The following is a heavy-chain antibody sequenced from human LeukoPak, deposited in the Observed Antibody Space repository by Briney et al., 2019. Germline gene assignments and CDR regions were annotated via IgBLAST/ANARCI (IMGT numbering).Heavy chain of an antibody. Sequence: SENLSLTCIVSGDSISSHYWSWIRQPPGKGLEYIGYIYYSGGTDYNPSLKSRVTISLDTSKNQFSLNLTSVTAADTAVYYCARRSGVLDSRDYRYHFDFWGQGTLVTVSS. CDR3: ARRSGVLDSRDYRYHFDF. J-gene: IGHJ4*02. D-gene: IGHD3-22*01. CDR2: IYYSGGT. V-gene: IGHV4-59*11. CDR1: GDSISSHY.